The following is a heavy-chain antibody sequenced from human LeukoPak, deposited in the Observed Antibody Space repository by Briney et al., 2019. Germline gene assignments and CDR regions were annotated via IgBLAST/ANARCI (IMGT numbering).Heavy chain of an antibody. CDR1: GGSISSYY. CDR3: ARTHCTNGVCPNWFDP. J-gene: IGHJ5*02. CDR2: IYYSGST. V-gene: IGHV4-59*01. D-gene: IGHD2-8*01. Sequence: SETLSLTCTVSGGSISSYYWSWIRQPPGKGLEWIGYIYYSGSTNYNPSLKSRVTISVDTSKNQFSLKLSSVTAADTAVYCCARTHCTNGVCPNWFDPWGQGTLVTVSS.